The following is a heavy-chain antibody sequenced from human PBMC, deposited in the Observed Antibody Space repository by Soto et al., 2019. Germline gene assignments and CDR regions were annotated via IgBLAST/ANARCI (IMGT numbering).Heavy chain of an antibody. J-gene: IGHJ6*02. CDR3: ARLRTVMVRGVVLSDYGMDV. V-gene: IGHV4-39*01. CDR2: IYYSGST. Sequence: QLQLQESGPGLVKPSETLSLTCTVSGGSISSSSYYWGWIRQPPGKGLEWIGSIYYSGSTYYNPSLKRRVTISVDTSKNQFPLKLSSVTAAHTAVYYCARLRTVMVRGVVLSDYGMDVWGQGTTVTVSS. D-gene: IGHD3-10*01. CDR1: GGSISSSSYY.